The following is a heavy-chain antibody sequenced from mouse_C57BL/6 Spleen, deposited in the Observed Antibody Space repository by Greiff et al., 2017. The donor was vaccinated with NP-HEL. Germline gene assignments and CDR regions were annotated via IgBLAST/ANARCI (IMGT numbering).Heavy chain of an antibody. CDR2: IRSKSSNYAT. CDR1: GFTFNTYA. J-gene: IGHJ4*01. CDR3: VRGITTVVALYYYAMDY. D-gene: IGHD1-1*01. V-gene: IGHV10-3*01. Sequence: EVQLVESGGGLVQPKGSLKLSCAASGFTFNTYAMHWVRQAPGKGLEWVARIRSKSSNYATYYADSVKDRFTISRDDSQIMLYLQMNNLKTEDTAMYYCVRGITTVVALYYYAMDYWGQGTSVTVSS.